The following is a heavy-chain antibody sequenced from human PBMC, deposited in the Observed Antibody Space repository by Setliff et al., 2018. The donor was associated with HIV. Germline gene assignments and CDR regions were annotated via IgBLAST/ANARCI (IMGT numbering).Heavy chain of an antibody. CDR2: IYQTGST. Sequence: SETLSLTCTVSGGSISSYYWSWIRQPPGKGLEWIGYIYQTGSTNYNPSLESRVTISVDTSRNQFSLKLNSVIAADTAVYYCARNRVPSSLWGQGTLVTVSS. J-gene: IGHJ4*02. V-gene: IGHV4-59*01. D-gene: IGHD3-10*01. CDR1: GGSISSYY. CDR3: ARNRVPSSL.